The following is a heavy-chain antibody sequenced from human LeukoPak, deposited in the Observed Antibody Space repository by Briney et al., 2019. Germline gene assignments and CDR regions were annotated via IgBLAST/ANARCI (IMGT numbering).Heavy chain of an antibody. CDR2: TYYRSKWYN. CDR1: GDSVSSNSAA. J-gene: IGHJ4*02. D-gene: IGHD7-27*01. CDR3: ARGGHWALDF. V-gene: IGHV6-1*01. Sequence: SQTLSLTCAISGDSVSSNSAAWNWIRRSPSRGLEWLGRTYYRSKWYNDYALSVKSRISVNPDTSKNQFSLQLNSVTPEDTAVYYCARGGHWALDFWGQGTLVTVSS.